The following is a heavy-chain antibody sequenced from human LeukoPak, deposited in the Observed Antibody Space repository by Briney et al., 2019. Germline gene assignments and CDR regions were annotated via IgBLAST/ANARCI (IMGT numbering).Heavy chain of an antibody. D-gene: IGHD3-10*01. V-gene: IGHV4-34*01. CDR2: INHSGST. CDR3: AATGYGSGSYQYYYYYMDV. CDR1: GGSFSGYY. J-gene: IGHJ6*03. Sequence: SETLSLTCAVYGGSFSGYYWSWIRQPPGKGLEWIGEINHSGSTNYNPSLKSRVTMSVDTSKNQFSLKLSSVTAADTAVYYCAATGYGSGSYQYYYYYMDVWGKGTTVTISS.